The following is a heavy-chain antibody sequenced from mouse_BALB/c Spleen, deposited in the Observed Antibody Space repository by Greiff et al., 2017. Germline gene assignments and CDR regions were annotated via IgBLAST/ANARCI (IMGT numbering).Heavy chain of an antibody. CDR1: GFTFSSYT. D-gene: IGHD2-4*01. CDR2: ISNGGGST. V-gene: IGHV5-12-2*01. J-gene: IGHJ2*01. Sequence: EVKLVESGGDLVKPGGSLKLSCAASGFTFSSYTMSWVRQTPEKRLEWVAYISNGGGSTYYPDTVKGRFTISRDNAKNTLYLQMSSLKSEDTAMYYCARLGITTGFDYWGQGTTLTVSS. CDR3: ARLGITTGFDY.